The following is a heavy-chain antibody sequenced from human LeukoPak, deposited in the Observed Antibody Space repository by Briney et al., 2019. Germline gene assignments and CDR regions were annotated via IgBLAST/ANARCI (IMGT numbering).Heavy chain of an antibody. Sequence: PSETLSLTCTVSGGSINSYYWSWIRQPPGKGLEWIGYIYYSGSTNYNPSLKSRVTISVHTSKNQFSLKLSSVTAADTAVYYCAITTLWFGEKGGLDIWGQGTMVTVSS. D-gene: IGHD3-10*01. CDR3: AITTLWFGEKGGLDI. CDR2: IYYSGST. J-gene: IGHJ3*02. V-gene: IGHV4-59*12. CDR1: GGSINSYY.